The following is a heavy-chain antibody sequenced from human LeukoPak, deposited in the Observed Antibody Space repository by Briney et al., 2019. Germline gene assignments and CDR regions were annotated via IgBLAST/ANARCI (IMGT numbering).Heavy chain of an antibody. CDR3: AIWTSGNY. CDR1: EFIFDRSW. Sequence: GWSLRLSCAASEFIFDRSWVNWVRQAPGKGLEWVANMDPSGSQKRYVDSVKGRFTISKDNPGTSLYLDMYGLRAEDTAKYYCAIWTSGNYWGQGTLVTVSS. V-gene: IGHV3-7*01. D-gene: IGHD1-1*01. CDR2: MDPSGSQK. J-gene: IGHJ4*02.